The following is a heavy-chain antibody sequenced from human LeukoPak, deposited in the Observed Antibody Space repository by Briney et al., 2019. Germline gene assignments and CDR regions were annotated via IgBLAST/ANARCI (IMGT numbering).Heavy chain of an antibody. CDR3: AKGAAAGKVDWFDP. Sequence: GGSLRLLCAVCGLLFSNFAMLWVRQAPGTAVQWVSTITGYGATYYADAVRGRFTIYRDTSMNPQFMQMNGLGAEDRAVYYCAKGAAAGKVDWFDPWGQGTLVTVSS. V-gene: IGHV3-23*01. CDR2: ITGYGAT. D-gene: IGHD6-13*01. J-gene: IGHJ5*02. CDR1: GLLFSNFA.